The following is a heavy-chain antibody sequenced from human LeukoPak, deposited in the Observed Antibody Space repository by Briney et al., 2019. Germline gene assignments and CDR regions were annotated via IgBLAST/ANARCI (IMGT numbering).Heavy chain of an antibody. V-gene: IGHV1-46*01. CDR1: GHTFTSYY. CDR2: INPSGGST. D-gene: IGHD6-6*01. CDR3: ARSSEGTDAFDI. J-gene: IGHJ3*02. Sequence: GASVKVSCKASGHTFTSYYMHWVRQAPGQGLEWMGIINPSGGSTSYAQKFQGRVTMTRDTSTSTVYMELSSLRSEDTAVYYCARSSEGTDAFDIWGQGTMVTVSS.